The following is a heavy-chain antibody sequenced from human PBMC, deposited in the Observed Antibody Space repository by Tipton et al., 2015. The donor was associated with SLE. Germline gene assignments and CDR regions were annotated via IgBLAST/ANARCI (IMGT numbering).Heavy chain of an antibody. V-gene: IGHV4-4*02. J-gene: IGHJ6*04. D-gene: IGHD3-3*01. CDR3: ASLKGRITTYGVRFRETVRDYGMGV. CDR1: GGSITNRNW. Sequence: TLSLTCVVSGGSITNRNWWSWVRQSPGKGLEWIGEIHESGTTYYNPSLKSRAAISIDKSSNQFSLSLTAVTAADTAVYYCASLKGRITTYGVRFRETVRDYGMGVWGNGTQVTVSS. CDR2: IHESGTT.